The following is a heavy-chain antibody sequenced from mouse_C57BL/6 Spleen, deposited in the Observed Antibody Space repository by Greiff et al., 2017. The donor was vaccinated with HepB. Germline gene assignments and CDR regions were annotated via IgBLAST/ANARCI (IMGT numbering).Heavy chain of an antibody. Sequence: QVQLKESGPELVKPGASVKISCKASGYAFSSSWMNWVKQRPGKGLEWIGRIYPGDGDTNYNGKFKGKATLTADKSSSTAYMQLSSLTSEDSAVYFCARADYAFYWGQGTLVTVSA. V-gene: IGHV1-82*01. J-gene: IGHJ3*01. CDR1: GYAFSSSW. D-gene: IGHD2-4*01. CDR2: IYPGDGDT. CDR3: ARADYAFY.